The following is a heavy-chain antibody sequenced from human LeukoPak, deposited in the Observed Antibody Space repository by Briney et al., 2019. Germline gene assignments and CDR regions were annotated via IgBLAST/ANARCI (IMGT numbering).Heavy chain of an antibody. Sequence: SETLSLTCAVYGGSFSGYYWSWIRQPPGKGLEWIGEINHSRSTNYNPSLKSRVTISVDTSKNQFSLKLSSVTAADTAVYYCARGGITGTTFDAFDIWGQGTMVTVSS. D-gene: IGHD1-7*01. CDR3: ARGGITGTTFDAFDI. CDR1: GGSFSGYY. V-gene: IGHV4-34*01. CDR2: INHSRST. J-gene: IGHJ3*02.